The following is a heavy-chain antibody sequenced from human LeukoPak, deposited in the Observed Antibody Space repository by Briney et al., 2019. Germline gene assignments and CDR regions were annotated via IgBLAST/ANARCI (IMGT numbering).Heavy chain of an antibody. D-gene: IGHD3-3*01. CDR2: VNHDGREK. J-gene: IGHJ6*02. CDR3: ARVVLIGVVMPLYAMDV. CDR1: GFTFSNFW. V-gene: IGHV3-7*03. Sequence: GGSLRLSCAASGFTFSNFWMSWVRHVPGKGLEWVGNVNHDGREKYYVDSVKGRFTISRDNGKNSLYLQTNNLRAEDTAVYHCARVVLIGVVMPLYAMDVWGQGTTVTVS.